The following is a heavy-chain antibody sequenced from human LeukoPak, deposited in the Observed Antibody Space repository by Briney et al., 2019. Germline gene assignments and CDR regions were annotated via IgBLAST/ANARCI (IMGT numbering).Heavy chain of an antibody. V-gene: IGHV4-34*01. CDR1: DGSFGGYY. CDR3: ASDVDTAMGGTY. CDR2: INHSGST. Sequence: SETLSLTCAVYDGSFGGYYWNWIRQPPGKGLEWIGEINHSGSTNYNPSLKSRVTISVDTSKNQFSLKLSSVTAADTAVYYCASDVDTAMGGTYWGQGTLVTVSS. D-gene: IGHD5-18*01. J-gene: IGHJ4*02.